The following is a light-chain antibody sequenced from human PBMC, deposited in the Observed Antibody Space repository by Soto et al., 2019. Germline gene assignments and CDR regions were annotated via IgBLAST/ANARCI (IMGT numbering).Light chain of an antibody. CDR3: QQYNSYPWT. V-gene: IGKV1-5*03. J-gene: IGKJ1*01. CDR1: QSISSW. Sequence: DIQMTLSLSTLSASVGDRVTITCRASQSISSWLAWYQQKPGKAPKLLIYKASSLESGVPSRFSGSGSGTEFTLTISSLQPDDFATYYCQQYNSYPWTFGQGTKVDIK. CDR2: KAS.